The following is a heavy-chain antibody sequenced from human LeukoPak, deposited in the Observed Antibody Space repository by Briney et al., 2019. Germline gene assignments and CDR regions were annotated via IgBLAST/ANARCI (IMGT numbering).Heavy chain of an antibody. CDR2: IHHSGDT. D-gene: IGHD3-22*01. CDR3: ARASNSGYYYFDY. Sequence: SETLPLTCGVSGYSISTSYYWGWIRQPPGKGLEWIGTIHHSGDTYYNPSLKSRVTTSLDTSKNQFSLHLSSVTAADTALYYCARASNSGYYYFDYWGQGTLVTVSS. V-gene: IGHV4-38-2*01. CDR1: GYSISTSYY. J-gene: IGHJ4*02.